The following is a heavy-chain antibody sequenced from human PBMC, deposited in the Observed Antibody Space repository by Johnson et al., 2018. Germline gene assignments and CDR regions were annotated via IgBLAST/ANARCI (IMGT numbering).Heavy chain of an antibody. J-gene: IGHJ6*02. D-gene: IGHD1-20*01. CDR3: TTTAYKWRGVMDV. CDR2: IKSKTDGGTT. CDR1: GFTFSNAW. V-gene: IGHV3-15*01. Sequence: EVQLVESGGGLVKPGGSLRLSCAASGFTFSNAWMSWVRQAPGKGLEWVGRIKSKTDGGTTDYAAPVKGRFTISRDDSKNTLYLQMNSLKTEETAVYYCTTTAYKWRGVMDVWGQGTTVTVSS.